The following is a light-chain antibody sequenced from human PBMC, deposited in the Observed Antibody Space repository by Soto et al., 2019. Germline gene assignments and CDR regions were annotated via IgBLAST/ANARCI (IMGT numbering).Light chain of an antibody. CDR2: AAS. CDR1: QDIISF. J-gene: IGKJ1*01. V-gene: IGKV1-39*01. CDR3: QQSYSTPWT. Sequence: DIQLTQSPSVLSSSVGDRVAISCRAGQDIISFLAWYQQRPGKAPKLLIYAASSLQSGIPSRFSGSGSETDFTLTISSLQPEDFAAYYCQQSYSTPWTFGQGTKVDNK.